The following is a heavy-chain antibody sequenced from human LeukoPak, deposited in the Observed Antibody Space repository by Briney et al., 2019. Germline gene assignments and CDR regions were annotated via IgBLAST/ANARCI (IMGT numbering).Heavy chain of an antibody. Sequence: WGSLRLSCAASGFTFNIYWMSWVRQAPGKGLEWVANIKPDGSDVYYLDSVKGRFTISRDNAQNSLYLQMNTLRVEDTAVYYCAGDRAQYFDDAFDIWGQGTMVTVSS. J-gene: IGHJ3*02. CDR3: AGDRAQYFDDAFDI. V-gene: IGHV3-7*01. CDR1: GFTFNIYW. CDR2: IKPDGSDV. D-gene: IGHD2/OR15-2a*01.